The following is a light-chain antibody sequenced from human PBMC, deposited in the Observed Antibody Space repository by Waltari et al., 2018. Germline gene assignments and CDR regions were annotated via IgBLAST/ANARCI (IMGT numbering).Light chain of an antibody. CDR3: SSYTSSSTWV. Sequence: WYQQHPGKAPKLMISDVSKRPSGVSNCVTGSKSDDTASLTISGLQAEDEADYYCSSYTSSSTWVFGGGTKLTVL. J-gene: IGLJ3*02. CDR2: DVS. V-gene: IGLV2-14*04.